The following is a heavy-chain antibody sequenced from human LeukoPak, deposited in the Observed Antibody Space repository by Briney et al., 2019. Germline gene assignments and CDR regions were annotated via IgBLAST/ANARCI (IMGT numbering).Heavy chain of an antibody. CDR3: ASGPRSTIFGVDSYYFDY. J-gene: IGHJ4*02. D-gene: IGHD3-3*01. Sequence: ASVKVSCKPSGYTFIDYYMYWVRQAPGQGPEWMGWINPNSGGTKSPQKFQGRVTMSRDTSTSTAYLELSRLRSDDTAVYYCASGPRSTIFGVDSYYFDYWGQGTLVTVSS. V-gene: IGHV1-2*02. CDR1: GYTFIDYY. CDR2: INPNSGGT.